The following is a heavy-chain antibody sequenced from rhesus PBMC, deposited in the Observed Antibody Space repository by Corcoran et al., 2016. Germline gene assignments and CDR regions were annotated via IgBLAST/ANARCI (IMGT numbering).Heavy chain of an antibody. CDR3: AQLAAAGASVFDF. D-gene: IGHD6-25*01. CDR1: GFSISTTGTG. Sequence: QVTLKESGPALVKPTQTLTLTCTFSGFSISTTGTGVGWIRHPPGKALECLATIYWNDSKYYSTSLRSRLTISKDTSKNQVVLTMTNMDPVDTATYYCAQLAAAGASVFDFWGQGVLVTVSS. J-gene: IGHJ4*01. V-gene: IGHV2-95*01. CDR2: IYWNDSK.